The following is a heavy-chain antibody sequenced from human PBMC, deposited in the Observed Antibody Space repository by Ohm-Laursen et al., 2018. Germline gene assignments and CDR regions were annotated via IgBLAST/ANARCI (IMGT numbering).Heavy chain of an antibody. CDR2: ISSSGGST. D-gene: IGHD6-19*01. CDR1: GFTFSSYA. J-gene: IGHJ4*02. Sequence: GSLRLSCTASGFTFSSYAMSWVRQAPGKGLEWVSAISSSGGSTYYADSVKGRFTISRDNSKNTLYLQMNSLRAEDTAVYYCEKGPGIAVAGTVCDYWGQGTLVTVSS. CDR3: EKGPGIAVAGTVCDY. V-gene: IGHV3-23*01.